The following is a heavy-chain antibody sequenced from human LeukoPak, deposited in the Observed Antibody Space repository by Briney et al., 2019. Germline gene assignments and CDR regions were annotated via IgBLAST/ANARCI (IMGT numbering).Heavy chain of an antibody. CDR2: IRYDGSNE. CDR1: GFTFSSYG. D-gene: IGHD5-12*01. V-gene: IGHV3-30*02. CDR3: AKDCSSGYGIDH. J-gene: IGHJ4*02. Sequence: GGSLRLSCAASGFTFSSYGIHWVRQAPGKGLEWVAFIRYDGSNEYYADSVKGRFTISRDNSKNTLYLQMNSLRAEDTAVYYCAKDCSSGYGIDHWGQGTLVTVSS.